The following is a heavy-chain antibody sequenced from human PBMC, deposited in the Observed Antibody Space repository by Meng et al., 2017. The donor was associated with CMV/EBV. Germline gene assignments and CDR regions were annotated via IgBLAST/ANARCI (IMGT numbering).Heavy chain of an antibody. J-gene: IGHJ4*02. CDR2: IYYSGST. V-gene: IGHV4-39*07. D-gene: IGHD6-19*01. CDR3: ARDSAVAGVVDY. Sequence: HRQLEESGPGLVKPSETLSLTCTVSGGSISSSSYYWGWIRQPPGKGLEWIGSIYYSGSTYYNPSLKSRVTISVDTSKNQFSLKLSSVTAADTAVYYCARDSAVAGVVDYWGQGTLVTVSS. CDR1: GGSISSSSYY.